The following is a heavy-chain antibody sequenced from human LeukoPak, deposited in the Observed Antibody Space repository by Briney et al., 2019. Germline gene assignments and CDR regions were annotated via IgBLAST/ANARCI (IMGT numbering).Heavy chain of an antibody. Sequence: SETLSLTCAVYGGSFSGYYWSWVRQPPGKGLEWIGEINHSGSTNYNPSLKSRVTISVDTSKNQFSLKLSSVPAAETAVYYCARGYVLRYFDWLLTDAFDIWGQGTMVTVSS. CDR1: GGSFSGYY. D-gene: IGHD3-9*01. V-gene: IGHV4-34*01. J-gene: IGHJ3*02. CDR2: INHSGST. CDR3: ARGYVLRYFDWLLTDAFDI.